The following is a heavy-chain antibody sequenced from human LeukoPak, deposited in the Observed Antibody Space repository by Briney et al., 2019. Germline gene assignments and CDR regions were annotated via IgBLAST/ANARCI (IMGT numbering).Heavy chain of an antibody. CDR2: LSWNSGSI. D-gene: IGHD5-18*01. Sequence: PGGSLRLSCAASGFTFSSHGMNWVRQAPGKGLEWVSGLSWNSGSIAYADSVKGRFTISRDNSKNTLYLQMNSLRAEDTAVYYCAKGSRAAMARPAFDIWGQGTMVTVSS. CDR1: GFTFSSHG. J-gene: IGHJ3*02. CDR3: AKGSRAAMARPAFDI. V-gene: IGHV3-23*01.